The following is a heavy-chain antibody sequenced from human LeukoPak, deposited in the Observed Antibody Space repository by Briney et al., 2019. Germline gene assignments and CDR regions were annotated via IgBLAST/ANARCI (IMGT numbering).Heavy chain of an antibody. J-gene: IGHJ4*02. V-gene: IGHV3-7*01. Sequence: AGGSLRFSCAASGFTFSSYEMNWVRQAPGKGPEWVANIKEDGSLKNYVDSVEGRFTVSRDNAKNTLYLQMNSLRLEDTAVYYCVRDWAPASMQAAPFDCWGQGTLVTVSS. CDR1: GFTFSSYE. CDR3: VRDWAPASMQAAPFDC. D-gene: IGHD2/OR15-2a*01. CDR2: IKEDGSLK.